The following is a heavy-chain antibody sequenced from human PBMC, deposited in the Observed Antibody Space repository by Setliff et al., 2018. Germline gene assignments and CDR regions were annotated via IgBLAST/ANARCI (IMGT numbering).Heavy chain of an antibody. J-gene: IGHJ6*02. V-gene: IGHV1-69*13. Sequence: ASVKVSCKASGGTFSSYAISWVRQAPGQGLEWMGGIIPIFGAANYAQKFQGRVTITADESTSTAYMELNSLRSEDTAVYYCARDLIDPDYGDYLSFYYYGMDVWGQGTTVTVSS. D-gene: IGHD4-17*01. CDR3: ARDLIDPDYGDYLSFYYYGMDV. CDR1: GGTFSSYA. CDR2: IIPIFGAA.